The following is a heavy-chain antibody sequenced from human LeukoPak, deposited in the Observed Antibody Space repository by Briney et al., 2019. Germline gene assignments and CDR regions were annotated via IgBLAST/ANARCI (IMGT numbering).Heavy chain of an antibody. J-gene: IGHJ4*02. D-gene: IGHD5-18*01. V-gene: IGHV3-72*01. CDR3: GRDTATAIDY. CDR2: ATNTPNAYTT. Sequence: GGSLTLSCAASGFTFTNHYMDWVRQAPGMGLEWIARATNTPNAYTTAYAAFVRGRFTVSRDDSKSLLHLQMSSLKTDDTAVYYCGRDTATAIDYWGRGTLVTVSS. CDR1: GFTFTNHY.